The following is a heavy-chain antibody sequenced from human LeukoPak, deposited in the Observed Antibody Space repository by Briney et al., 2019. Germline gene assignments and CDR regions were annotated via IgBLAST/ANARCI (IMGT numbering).Heavy chain of an antibody. CDR2: KYARGDS. CDR1: GGSISNYF. J-gene: IGHJ3*02. Sequence: SETLSLTCTVSGGSISNYFWSWIRQPAGKGLEWIGRKYARGDSNYNPPIQSRVTMSVDTSKNQFSLKLRSVTAADTAVYYCARGRYCSADVCTGGDSFDIWGQGTMVSVSS. D-gene: IGHD2-15*01. CDR3: ARGRYCSADVCTGGDSFDI. V-gene: IGHV4-4*07.